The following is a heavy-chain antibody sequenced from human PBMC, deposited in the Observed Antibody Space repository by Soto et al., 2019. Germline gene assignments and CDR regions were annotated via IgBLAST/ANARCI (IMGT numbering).Heavy chain of an antibody. Sequence: QITLKESGPTLVKPTQTLTLTCTFSGFSLSTSGVGVGWIRQPPGKALEWLALIYWDDDKRYSPSLKSMLTITKDTSKDQVVLTMTNMDPVDTATYYCAHRRGYGSGSYPFDYWGQGTLVTVSS. CDR1: GFSLSTSGVG. J-gene: IGHJ4*02. CDR2: IYWDDDK. D-gene: IGHD3-10*01. V-gene: IGHV2-5*02. CDR3: AHRRGYGSGSYPFDY.